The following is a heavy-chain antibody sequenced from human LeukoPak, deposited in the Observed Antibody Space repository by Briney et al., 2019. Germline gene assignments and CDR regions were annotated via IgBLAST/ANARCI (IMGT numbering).Heavy chain of an antibody. J-gene: IGHJ5*02. CDR1: GGSISSSSFH. CDR2: IFYSGST. V-gene: IGHV4-39*01. D-gene: IGHD6-19*01. Sequence: AETLSLICTVSGGSISSSSFHWGWIRQPPGKGLEWIGTIFYSGSTYYNPSLKSRVTMSVNTSKNQFSLKLSSVTAADTAVYYCARQGYISGQGFRNNWFDPWGQGSLVTVSS. CDR3: ARQGYISGQGFRNNWFDP.